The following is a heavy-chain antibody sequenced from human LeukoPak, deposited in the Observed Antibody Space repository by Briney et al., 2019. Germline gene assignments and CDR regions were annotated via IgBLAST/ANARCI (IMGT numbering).Heavy chain of an antibody. D-gene: IGHD7-27*01. CDR3: ARENWDFDF. CDR2: IRFNGN. Sequence: PGGSLRLSCAASGFTFSNYAIHWVRQAPGKGLEWVASIRFNGNFYADYVKGRFTISRDSSKSTVSLQMDTLRTEDTALYYCARENWDFDFWGQGTLVTVSS. J-gene: IGHJ4*02. V-gene: IGHV3-30*02. CDR1: GFTFSNYA.